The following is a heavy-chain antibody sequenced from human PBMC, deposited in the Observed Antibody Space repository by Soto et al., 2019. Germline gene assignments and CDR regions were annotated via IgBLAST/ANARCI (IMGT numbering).Heavy chain of an antibody. CDR2: ISTTGGT. CDR3: AKGAGPPWFDT. V-gene: IGHV4-4*07. Sequence: SETLSLTCSVSGGSTRTYHWSWIRQPAGKGLEWIGRISTTGGTNYSPSLQSRVTMSLDTSKNQFSLEMTSVPAADTAVYYCAKGAGPPWFDTWGQGTLVTVSS. J-gene: IGHJ5*02. CDR1: GGSTRTYH.